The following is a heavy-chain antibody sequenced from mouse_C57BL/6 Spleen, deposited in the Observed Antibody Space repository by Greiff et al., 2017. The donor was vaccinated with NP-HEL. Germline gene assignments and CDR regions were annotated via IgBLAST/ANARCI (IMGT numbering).Heavy chain of an antibody. Sequence: QVQLKESGAELVKPGASVKISCKASGYAFSSYWMNWVKQRPGKGLEWIGQIYPGDGDTNYNGKFKGKATLTADKSSSTAYMQLSSLTSEDSAVYFCARPVYYRNAMDYWGQGTSVTVSS. CDR3: ARPVYYRNAMDY. CDR2: IYPGDGDT. CDR1: GYAFSSYW. D-gene: IGHD1-1*01. V-gene: IGHV1-80*01. J-gene: IGHJ4*01.